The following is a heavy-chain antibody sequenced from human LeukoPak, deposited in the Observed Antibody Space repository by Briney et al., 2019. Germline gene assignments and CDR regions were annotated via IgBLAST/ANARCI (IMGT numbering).Heavy chain of an antibody. CDR1: GFTFTNYA. J-gene: IGHJ4*02. Sequence: PGRSLRLSCAASGFTFTNYAMTWVRQAPGKGLEWVSSISGSADKTFYADSVKGRFTISRDNSKNSLYLQMNSLRAEDTAIYYCAKTLPDGGSSDYWGQGTLVIVSS. CDR3: AKTLPDGGSSDY. CDR2: ISGSADKT. D-gene: IGHD4-23*01. V-gene: IGHV3-23*01.